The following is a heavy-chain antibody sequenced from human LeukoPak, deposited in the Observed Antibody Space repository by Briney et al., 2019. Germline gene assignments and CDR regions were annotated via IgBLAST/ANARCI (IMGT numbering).Heavy chain of an antibody. D-gene: IGHD3-3*01. CDR2: IIPIFGTA. J-gene: IGHJ4*02. CDR1: GGTFSSYA. Sequence: SVKVSCKASGGTFSSYAISWVRQAPGQGLEWMGGIIPIFGTANYAQKFQGRVTITADESTSTAYMELRSLRSDDTAVYYCARDPSRYYDFWSGYSYVPDYWGQGTLVTVSS. V-gene: IGHV1-69*13. CDR3: ARDPSRYYDFWSGYSYVPDY.